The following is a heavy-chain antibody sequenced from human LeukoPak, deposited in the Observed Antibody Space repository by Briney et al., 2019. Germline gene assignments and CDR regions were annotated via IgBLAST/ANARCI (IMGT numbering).Heavy chain of an antibody. V-gene: IGHV3-9*01. CDR2: ISWNSGSI. D-gene: IGHD3-3*01. J-gene: IGHJ6*03. CDR3: ARDSEYYDFWSGFAGYYYYMDV. CDR1: GFTFDDYA. Sequence: GGSLRLSCAASGFTFDDYAMHWVRQAPGKGLEWVSGISWNSGSIGYADSVKGRFTISRDNAKNSLYLQMNSLRAEDTAVCYCARDSEYYDFWSGFAGYYYYMDVWGKGTTVTVSS.